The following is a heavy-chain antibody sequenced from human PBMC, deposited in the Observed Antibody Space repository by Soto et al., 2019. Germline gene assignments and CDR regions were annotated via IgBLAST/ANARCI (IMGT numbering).Heavy chain of an antibody. J-gene: IGHJ4*02. CDR2: MYNSERT. CDR1: GGSISGYY. CDR3: AREPLAHSYFDF. Sequence: QVQLQESGPGLVKPSENLSLTCTVSGGSISGYYWSWIRQPAGKGLEWIGRMYNSERTNYNPSLKSRVSMSMDTSKYQFSLKLTSVTAADTAVYFCAREPLAHSYFDFWGRGALVTVSS. V-gene: IGHV4-4*07.